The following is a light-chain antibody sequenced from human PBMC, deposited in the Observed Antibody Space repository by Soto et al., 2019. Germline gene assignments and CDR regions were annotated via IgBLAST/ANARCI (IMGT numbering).Light chain of an antibody. Sequence: DIQMTQSPSSLSASVGDRVTISCRTSQSVSDYLNWYQQRPGSAPKLLIHTASKLQSGVPSRFGGSGVGTDFTLTITSLRPEDSATYYCQQSYINPLTFGGGTKVEIK. CDR2: TAS. J-gene: IGKJ4*01. CDR3: QQSYINPLT. V-gene: IGKV1-39*01. CDR1: QSVSDY.